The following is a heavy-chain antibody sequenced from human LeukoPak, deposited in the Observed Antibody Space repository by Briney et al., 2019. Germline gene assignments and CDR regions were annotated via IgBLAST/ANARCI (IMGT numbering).Heavy chain of an antibody. J-gene: IGHJ3*02. Sequence: GGSLRLSCAASGFTFSSYWMTWVRQAPGRGLEWVANIKQDGSEQYYVDSVKGRFTISRENAKKSLYLQVNSLRAEDAAVYSCASGLREAPHALDIWGQGTMVTVSS. CDR2: IKQDGSEQ. D-gene: IGHD4-17*01. CDR3: ASGLREAPHALDI. CDR1: GFTFSSYW. V-gene: IGHV3-7*01.